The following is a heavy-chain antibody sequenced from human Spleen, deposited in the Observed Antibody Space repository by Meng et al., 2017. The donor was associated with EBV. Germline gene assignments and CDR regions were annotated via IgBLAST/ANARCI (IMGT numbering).Heavy chain of an antibody. CDR2: IIPMFRTT. V-gene: IGHV1-69*01. CDR1: GGPFTSYA. CDR3: AFRLIGTTVDDY. Sequence: QGQLGQSGTEVKKPGSSVKVSCEASGGPFTSYAVSWVRQAPGQGLEWMGGIIPMFRTTKYAQKFHGRVTITADESTSTAYMDLSSLTTDDTAVYYCAFRLIGTTVDDYWGQGTLVTVSS. D-gene: IGHD1-20*01. J-gene: IGHJ4*02.